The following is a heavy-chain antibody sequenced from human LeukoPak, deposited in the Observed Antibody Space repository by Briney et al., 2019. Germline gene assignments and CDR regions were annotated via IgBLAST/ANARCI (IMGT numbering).Heavy chain of an antibody. CDR2: LSGSGITT. CDR3: AKGIYSSGWSYFDY. J-gene: IGHJ4*01. V-gene: IGHV3-23*01. Sequence: PGGSLRLSCAASGFTFNRNAISWVRQAPGKGLEWVSTLSGSGITTYYADSVKGRFTISRDNSKNTLYLQMNSLRAEDTAVYYCAKGIYSSGWSYFDYWGHGTLVTVSS. CDR1: GFTFNRNA. D-gene: IGHD6-19*01.